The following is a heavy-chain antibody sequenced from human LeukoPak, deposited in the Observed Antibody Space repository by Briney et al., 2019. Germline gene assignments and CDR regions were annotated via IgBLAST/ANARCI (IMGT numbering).Heavy chain of an antibody. V-gene: IGHV3-9*01. CDR3: AKDTRGYSYGSYFDY. Sequence: GRSLRPSCAASGFSFDDYAMHWVRQAPGKGLEWVSGISWNRGNIGYADSVKGRFTISRDNAKNSLYLQMNSLRADDTALYYCAKDTRGYSYGSYFDYWGQGTLVTVSS. J-gene: IGHJ4*02. D-gene: IGHD5-18*01. CDR2: ISWNRGNI. CDR1: GFSFDDYA.